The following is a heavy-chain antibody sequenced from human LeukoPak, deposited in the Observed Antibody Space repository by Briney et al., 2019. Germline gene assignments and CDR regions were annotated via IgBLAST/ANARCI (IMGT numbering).Heavy chain of an antibody. CDR3: ARERGVSHPFDY. Sequence: GGSLRLSCAASGFTFDDYAMHWVRQVPGKGLVWVARIKNDGSGIIYADSVEGRFTISRDNARNTLSLQMNSLRAEDTAVYYCARERGVSHPFDYWGQGTLVTVSS. D-gene: IGHD2-21*01. CDR1: GFTFDDYA. V-gene: IGHV3-74*01. J-gene: IGHJ4*02. CDR2: IKNDGSGI.